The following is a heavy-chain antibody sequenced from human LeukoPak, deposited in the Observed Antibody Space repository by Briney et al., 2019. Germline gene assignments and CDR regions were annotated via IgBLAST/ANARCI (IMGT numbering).Heavy chain of an antibody. V-gene: IGHV1-2*02. CDR3: ARVRRYSSLTRDFDY. J-gene: IGHJ4*02. CDR1: GYTFTGYY. CDR2: INPNSGGT. D-gene: IGHD6-13*01. Sequence: ASVKVSCKASGYTFTGYYMHWVRQAPGQGLEWMGWINPNSGGTNYAQKFQGRVTMTRDTSISTAYMELSRLRSDDTAVYSCARVRRYSSLTRDFDYWGQGTLVTVSS.